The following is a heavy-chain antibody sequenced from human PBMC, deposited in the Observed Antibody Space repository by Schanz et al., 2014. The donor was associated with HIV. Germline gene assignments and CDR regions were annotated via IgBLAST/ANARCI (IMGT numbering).Heavy chain of an antibody. Sequence: QVQLVESGGGVVQPGRSLRLSCAASGFTFSAYAMSWVRQAPGKGLEWVAVISYDGSNKYYADSVKGRFTISRDNSKNTLYLQMNSLRSEDTAVYYCATGPGLVGAIDYWGQGTLVIVSS. D-gene: IGHD1-26*01. CDR2: ISYDGSNK. CDR1: GFTFSAYA. V-gene: IGHV3-30-3*01. J-gene: IGHJ4*02. CDR3: ATGPGLVGAIDY.